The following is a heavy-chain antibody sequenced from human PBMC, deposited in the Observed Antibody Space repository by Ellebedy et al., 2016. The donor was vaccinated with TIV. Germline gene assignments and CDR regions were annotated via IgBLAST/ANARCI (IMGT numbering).Heavy chain of an antibody. D-gene: IGHD3-3*01. CDR3: AREVRFLEWLLGYYGMDV. CDR2: ISSSSSYI. Sequence: GESLKISXAASGFTFSSYSMNWVRQAPGKGLEWVSSISSSSSYIYYADSVKGRFTISRDNAKNSLYLQMNSLRAEDTAVYYCAREVRFLEWLLGYYGMDVWGQGTTVTVSS. V-gene: IGHV3-21*01. J-gene: IGHJ6*02. CDR1: GFTFSSYS.